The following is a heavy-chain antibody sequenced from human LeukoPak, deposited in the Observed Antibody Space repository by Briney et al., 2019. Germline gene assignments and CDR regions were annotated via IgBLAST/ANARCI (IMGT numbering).Heavy chain of an antibody. D-gene: IGHD6-13*01. CDR3: ARERALAAAGYYYYGMDV. Sequence: AGGSLRLSCAASGLTFSDYYMSWIRQAPGKGLEWVSYISSSGSTIYYADSVKGRFTISRDNAKNSLYLQMNSLRAEDTAVYYCARERALAAAGYYYYGMDVWGQGTTVTVSS. CDR2: ISSSGSTI. CDR1: GLTFSDYY. V-gene: IGHV3-11*01. J-gene: IGHJ6*02.